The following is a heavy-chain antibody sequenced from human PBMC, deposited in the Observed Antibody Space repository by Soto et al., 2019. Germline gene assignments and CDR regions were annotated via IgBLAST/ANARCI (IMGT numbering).Heavy chain of an antibody. CDR3: ARDVDSSWRGYYYYGMDV. Sequence: PGGSLRLSCAASGFTFSSYSMNWVRQAPGKGLEWVSYISSSSSTIYYADSVKGRFTISRDNAKNSLYLQMNSPRDEDTAVYYCARDVDSSWRGYYYYGMDVWGQGTTVTVSS. CDR2: ISSSSSTI. J-gene: IGHJ6*02. CDR1: GFTFSSYS. V-gene: IGHV3-48*02. D-gene: IGHD6-13*01.